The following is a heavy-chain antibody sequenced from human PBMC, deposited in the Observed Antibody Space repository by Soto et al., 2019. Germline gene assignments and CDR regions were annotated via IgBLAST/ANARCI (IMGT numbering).Heavy chain of an antibody. CDR2: IIPISDTT. Sequence: QVQLVQSGAAVKKPGSSVKVSCKASGGTFSSYAISWVRQAPGQGLEWMGGIIPISDTTNYAQKFQGRVTIIADESTSTAYMELSSLRFQDAAVYYCASSQGSSTSLEIYYYYYYGMEVWGQRTTVKVSS. V-gene: IGHV1-69*01. D-gene: IGHD2-2*01. CDR1: GGTFSSYA. CDR3: ASSQGSSTSLEIYYYYYYGMEV. J-gene: IGHJ6*02.